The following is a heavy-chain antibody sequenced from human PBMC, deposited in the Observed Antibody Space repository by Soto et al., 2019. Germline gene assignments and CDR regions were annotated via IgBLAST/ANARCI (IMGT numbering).Heavy chain of an antibody. D-gene: IGHD2-8*01. CDR1: GYTFTTYD. Sequence: QVQLVQSGAEVKKPGASVKVSCKASGYTFTTYDISWVRQAPGQGLEWMGRISTYNGNTNYPQSLQGRLTMTTDTSTTTAYMELRNLRYDDTAVYYCARDPYHVLMVNAPNHYGMDVWGQGTTVTVSS. J-gene: IGHJ6*02. V-gene: IGHV1-18*01. CDR2: ISTYNGNT. CDR3: ARDPYHVLMVNAPNHYGMDV.